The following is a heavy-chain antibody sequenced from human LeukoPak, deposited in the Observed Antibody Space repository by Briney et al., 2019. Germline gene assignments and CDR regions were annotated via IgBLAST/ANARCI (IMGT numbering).Heavy chain of an antibody. CDR3: AKDRDRGGCYFGKDV. D-gene: IGHD2-2*01. CDR1: GFTFSSQA. V-gene: IGHV3-30*18. J-gene: IGHJ4*02. CDR2: ISYDERNE. Sequence: GRSLRLSCVASGFTFSSQAVHWVRQAPGKGLEWVASISYDERNEHYSDSVKGRFTISRDNSRNTLYLRLNSLRLGDTAVYYCAKDRDRGGCYFGKDVWGQGTLVTVSS.